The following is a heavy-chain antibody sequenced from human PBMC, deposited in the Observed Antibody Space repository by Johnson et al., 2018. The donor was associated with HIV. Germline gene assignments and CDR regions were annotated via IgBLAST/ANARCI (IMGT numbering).Heavy chain of an antibody. CDR3: ARGFDWHWPTSAFHI. CDR2: ISSDASEK. CDR1: GFTFSNAW. Sequence: QVQLVESGGGLVKPGGSLRLSCAASGFTFSNAWMSWVRQSPGYGLEWVAVISSDASEKYYADSVKGRFTVSRDNSKQTLYLDMNSLRAEDTAVYYCARGFDWHWPTSAFHIWGQGIRVTVSS. D-gene: IGHD3-9*01. V-gene: IGHV3-33*08. J-gene: IGHJ3*02.